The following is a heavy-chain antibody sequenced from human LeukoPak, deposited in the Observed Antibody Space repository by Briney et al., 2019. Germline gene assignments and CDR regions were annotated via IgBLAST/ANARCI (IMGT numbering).Heavy chain of an antibody. CDR2: VFDSGRT. J-gene: IGHJ4*02. CDR1: GGSMTTHH. D-gene: IGHD5-18*01. V-gene: IGHV4-59*11. CDR3: TTIKRGNIFGYFDF. Sequence: SETLSLTCTVSGGSMTTHHWNWIRQTPGKGLERIGYVFDSGRTKENPSPKSRVTLSADTSKNQLSLRQSFVTASDTALYFCTTIKRGNIFGYFDFWGQGILVTVSS.